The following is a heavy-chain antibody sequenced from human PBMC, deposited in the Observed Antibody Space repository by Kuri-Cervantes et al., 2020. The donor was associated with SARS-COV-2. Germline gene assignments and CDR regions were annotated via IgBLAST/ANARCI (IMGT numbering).Heavy chain of an antibody. D-gene: IGHD4-11*01. V-gene: IGHV2-70*11. CDR1: GFSRTTSGMC. CDR2: IDWDDDK. J-gene: IGHJ4*02. Sequence: SGPTLVKPTQTLTLTCTFSGFSRTTSGMCVAWIRQPPGKALEWLARIDWDDDKCYKTSLNNRLSISKDTSKDQVVLTMTNMDPVDTATYYCVRIRAATVIADYWGQGTLVTVSS. CDR3: VRIRAATVIADY.